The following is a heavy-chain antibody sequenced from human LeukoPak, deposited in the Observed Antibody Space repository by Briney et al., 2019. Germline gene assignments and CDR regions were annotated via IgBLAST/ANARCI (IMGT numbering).Heavy chain of an antibody. Sequence: GASVTVSCKASGYSFTSYGISWVRQGPGQGLDWMGWISGYNGNTKYAQKVQGRVNMTADTSTSTIYMELRSLRSDDTAVYYCARDSGSGSGWFAPWGQGTLVIVSS. CDR2: ISGYNGNT. V-gene: IGHV1-18*01. CDR1: GYSFTSYG. CDR3: ARDSGSGSGWFAP. D-gene: IGHD3-10*01. J-gene: IGHJ5*02.